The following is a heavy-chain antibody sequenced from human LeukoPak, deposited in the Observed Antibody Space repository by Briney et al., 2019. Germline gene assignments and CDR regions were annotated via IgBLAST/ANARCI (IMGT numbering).Heavy chain of an antibody. V-gene: IGHV5-51*01. J-gene: IGHJ6*02. D-gene: IGHD6-13*01. CDR1: GYNFASSW. CDR3: AREARGIAAAGPRAYGMDV. CDR2: IYPGDSDT. Sequence: GESLKISCKASGYNFASSWIGWVRQMPGKGLEWMGIIYPGDSDTRYSPSFQGQVTMSADKSITTAYLQWSSLKASDTAMYYCAREARGIAAAGPRAYGMDVWGQGTTVTVSS.